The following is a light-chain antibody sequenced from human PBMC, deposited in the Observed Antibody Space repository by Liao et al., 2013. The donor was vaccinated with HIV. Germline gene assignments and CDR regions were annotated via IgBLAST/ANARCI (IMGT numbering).Light chain of an antibody. V-gene: IGLV3-1*01. CDR1: KLGDKY. J-gene: IGLJ1*01. CDR2: QDN. Sequence: SYELAQPSSVPVAPGKTASIPCSGDKLGDKYVCWYQQKPGQSPVLVIYQDNKRPFGIPERFSGSNSENTATLTISGTQAMDEADYYCQAGDSGTAYVFGTGTKVTVL. CDR3: QAGDSGTAYV.